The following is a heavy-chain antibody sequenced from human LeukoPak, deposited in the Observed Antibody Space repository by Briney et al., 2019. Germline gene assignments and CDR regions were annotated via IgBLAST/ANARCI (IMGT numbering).Heavy chain of an antibody. CDR1: GFTFSSYS. CDR3: ARDSAAGTTAFDY. CDR2: IYYSGST. J-gene: IGHJ4*02. Sequence: LRLSCAASGFTFSSYSMNWVRQHPGKGLEWIGYIYYSGSTYYNPSLKSRVTISVDTSKNQFSLKLSSVTAADTAVYYCARDSAAGTTAFDYWGQGTLVTVSS. D-gene: IGHD6-13*01. V-gene: IGHV4-31*02.